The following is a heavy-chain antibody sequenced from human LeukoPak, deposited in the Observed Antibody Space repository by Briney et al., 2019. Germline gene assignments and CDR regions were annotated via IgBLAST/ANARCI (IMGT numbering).Heavy chain of an antibody. CDR1: GFTFSTYW. D-gene: IGHD3-10*01. CDR3: GRDMDV. Sequence: GGSLRLSCAASGFTFSTYWMSWVRQAPGKGLEWVANINQDGNGKHYPDSVKGRFTISRDNAKNSLYLQINSLRAEDTAVYYCGRDMDVWGQGSTVTVSS. V-gene: IGHV3-7*01. J-gene: IGHJ6*02. CDR2: INQDGNGK.